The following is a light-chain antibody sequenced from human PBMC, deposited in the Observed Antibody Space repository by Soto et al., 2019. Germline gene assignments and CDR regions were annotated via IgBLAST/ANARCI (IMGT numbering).Light chain of an antibody. V-gene: IGKV1-27*01. CDR2: GAS. Sequence: EIQMTQSPSSLSASVGDRVTITCRASQGISHYLAWYQQKPGKPPTLLMYGASTLQSGVPSRFSGSGSGTAFPLTISSLKPEDVAVYYCQRYNSAPRTFGQGTKVEIK. J-gene: IGKJ1*01. CDR1: QGISHY. CDR3: QRYNSAPRT.